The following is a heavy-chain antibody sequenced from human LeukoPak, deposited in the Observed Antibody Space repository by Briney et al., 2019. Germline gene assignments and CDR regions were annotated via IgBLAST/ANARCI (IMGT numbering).Heavy chain of an antibody. J-gene: IGHJ4*02. V-gene: IGHV3-48*04. CDR2: ISSSSSTI. CDR3: ARAGAEDIVVVPAAPFDY. D-gene: IGHD2-2*01. Sequence: GGSLRLSCAASGFTFSSYSMNWVRQAPGKGLEWVSYISSSSSTIYYAASVKGRFTISRDNAKNSLYLQTNSLRAEDTAVYYCARAGAEDIVVVPAAPFDYWGQGTLVTVSS. CDR1: GFTFSSYS.